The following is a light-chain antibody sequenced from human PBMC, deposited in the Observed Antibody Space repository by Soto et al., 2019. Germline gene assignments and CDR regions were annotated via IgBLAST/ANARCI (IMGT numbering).Light chain of an antibody. Sequence: QSALTQPASVSGSPGQSITISCTGASSDVGAYNYVSWYQQHPGKAPKLMIYEVSNRPSGVSNRFSGSKSGNTASLTISGLRAEDEAHYFCSSYTTSSTLLFGGGTKLTV. J-gene: IGLJ2*01. V-gene: IGLV2-14*01. CDR1: SSDVGAYNY. CDR3: SSYTTSSTLL. CDR2: EVS.